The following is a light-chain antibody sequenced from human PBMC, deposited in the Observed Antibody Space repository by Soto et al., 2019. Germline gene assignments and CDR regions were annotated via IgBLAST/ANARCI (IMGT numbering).Light chain of an antibody. J-gene: IGKJ2*01. CDR3: QQRRNCAYI. V-gene: IGKV3-11*01. Sequence: ETLLTQSPGTLSLSPGERATLSCRASQSVSNYLAWFQQKPGQAPILLIFDTTNRAPGTPARFSGSGSVTDFQLTISSLETEDLADYYCQQRRNCAYIFGQGTKL. CDR2: DTT. CDR1: QSVSNY.